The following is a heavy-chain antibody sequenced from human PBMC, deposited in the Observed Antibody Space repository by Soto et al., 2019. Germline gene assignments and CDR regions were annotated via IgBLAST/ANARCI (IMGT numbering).Heavy chain of an antibody. J-gene: IGHJ6*02. D-gene: IGHD6-13*01. V-gene: IGHV4-59*01. CDR2: IYYSGST. CDR3: ARAAYSSSWETLPYYYYYGMDV. Sequence: PSETLSLTCTVSGGSISSYYWSWIRQPPGKGLEWIGYIYYSGSTNYNPSLKSRVTISVDTSKNQFSLKLSSVTAADTAVYYRARAAYSSSWETLPYYYYYGMDVWRQGTTVTVSS. CDR1: GGSISSYY.